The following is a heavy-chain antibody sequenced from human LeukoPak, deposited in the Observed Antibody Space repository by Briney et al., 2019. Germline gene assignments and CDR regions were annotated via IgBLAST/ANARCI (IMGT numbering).Heavy chain of an antibody. CDR1: GFTFSSCA. V-gene: IGHV3-23*01. CDR3: ATHYDTSGYYYFDF. CDR2: ISGTGVTT. D-gene: IGHD3-22*01. Sequence: RGSLRLSCAASGFTFSSCALTWVRQAPGKGLEWVSTISGTGVTTFYADSVRGRFTISRDNSKNTLYLQMSSLRAEDTAVYYCATHYDTSGYYYFDFWGQGTLVTVSS. J-gene: IGHJ4*02.